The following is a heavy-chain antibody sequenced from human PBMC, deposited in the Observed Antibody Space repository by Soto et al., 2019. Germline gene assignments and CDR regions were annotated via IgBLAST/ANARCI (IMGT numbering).Heavy chain of an antibody. CDR2: INEDSTYI. J-gene: IGHJ6*03. CDR1: GFTFNTYS. CDR3: VRDLGRYFRSGYMDL. D-gene: IGHD3-9*01. Sequence: GGSLRLSCTASGFTFNTYSMNWVRQAPGKGLEWVSSINEDSTYIYYADSLRGRITISRDNAKDSLFLQMNSLRPDDTAVYYCVRDLGRYFRSGYMDLWGDGATVTVSS. V-gene: IGHV3-21*01.